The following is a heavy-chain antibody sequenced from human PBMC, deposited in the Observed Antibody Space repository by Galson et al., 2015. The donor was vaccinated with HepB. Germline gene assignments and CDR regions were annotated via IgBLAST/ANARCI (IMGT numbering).Heavy chain of an antibody. J-gene: IGHJ4*02. CDR2: ISSNGGST. Sequence: SLRLSCAASGFTFSSYAMHWVRQAPGKGLEYVSAISSNGGSTYYANSVKGRFTISRDNSKNTLYLQMGSLRAEDMAVYYCARGYYYDSSGYSVFDYWGQGTLVTVSS. V-gene: IGHV3-64*01. CDR1: GFTFSSYA. CDR3: ARGYYYDSSGYSVFDY. D-gene: IGHD3-22*01.